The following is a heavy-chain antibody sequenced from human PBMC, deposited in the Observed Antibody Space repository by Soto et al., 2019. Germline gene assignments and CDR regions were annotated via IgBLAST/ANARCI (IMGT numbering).Heavy chain of an antibody. D-gene: IGHD6-19*01. CDR2: ISGSGGST. V-gene: IGHV3-23*01. Sequence: GGSLRLSCAASGFTFSSYAMSWVRQAPGKGLEWVSAISGSGGSTYYADSVKGRFTISRDNSKNTLYLQMNSLRAEDTAVYYCAKDGTVAGTFLPYYFDYWGQGTLVTVSS. CDR3: AKDGTVAGTFLPYYFDY. CDR1: GFTFSSYA. J-gene: IGHJ4*02.